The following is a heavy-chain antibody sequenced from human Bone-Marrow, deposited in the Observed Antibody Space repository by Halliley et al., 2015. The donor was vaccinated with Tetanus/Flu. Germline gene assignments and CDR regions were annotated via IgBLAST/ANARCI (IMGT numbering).Heavy chain of an antibody. J-gene: IGHJ5*02. D-gene: IGHD1-7*01. CDR2: IYYSGST. CDR1: GGSMSGYY. CDR3: ARRQTGNSVFNWFDP. V-gene: IGHV4-59*01. Sequence: TLSLTCTVSGGSMSGYYWTWIRQPPGKGLEWVGHIYYSGSTEYNPSLKSRVAISIDRSKQQFSLQVRSVTAADTAVYYCARRQTGNSVFNWFDPWGQGTLVTVSS.